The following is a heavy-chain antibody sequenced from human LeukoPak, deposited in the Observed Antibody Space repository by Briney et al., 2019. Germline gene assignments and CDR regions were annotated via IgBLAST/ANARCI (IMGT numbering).Heavy chain of an antibody. CDR2: IIPIFGTA. V-gene: IGHV1-69*13. D-gene: IGHD5-24*01. CDR1: GGTFSSYA. CDR3: ARDQGEMALNAFDI. Sequence: SVKVSCKASGGTFSSYAISWVRQAPGQGLEWMGGIIPIFGTANYAQKFQGRVTITADESTSTAYMELSSLRSEDTAVYYCARDQGEMALNAFDIWGQGTMVTVSS. J-gene: IGHJ3*02.